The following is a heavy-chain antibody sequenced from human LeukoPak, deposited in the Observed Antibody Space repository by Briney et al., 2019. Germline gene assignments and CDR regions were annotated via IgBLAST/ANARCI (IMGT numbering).Heavy chain of an antibody. CDR1: GGSFSGYY. CDR2: INHSGST. J-gene: IGHJ4*02. D-gene: IGHD2-2*01. Sequence: SETLSLTCAVYGGSFSGYYWSWIRQPPGKGLEWIGEINHSGSTNYNPSLESRVTISVDTSKNQFSLKLSSVTAADTAVYYCARGPAAVDYWGQGTLVTVSS. V-gene: IGHV4-34*01. CDR3: ARGPAAVDY.